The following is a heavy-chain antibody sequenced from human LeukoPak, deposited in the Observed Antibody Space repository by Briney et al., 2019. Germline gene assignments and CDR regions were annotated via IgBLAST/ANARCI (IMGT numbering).Heavy chain of an antibody. V-gene: IGHV3-21*01. D-gene: IGHD6-13*01. CDR1: GFTFSSYR. CDR2: ISSSSSYI. Sequence: GGSLRLSCAASGFTFSSYRMNWVRQAPGKGLGWVSSISSSSSYIYYADSVKGRFTISRDNAKNSLYLQMNSLRAEDTAVYYCARAAVIAAAGTAFDYWGQGTLVTVSS. CDR3: ARAAVIAAAGTAFDY. J-gene: IGHJ4*02.